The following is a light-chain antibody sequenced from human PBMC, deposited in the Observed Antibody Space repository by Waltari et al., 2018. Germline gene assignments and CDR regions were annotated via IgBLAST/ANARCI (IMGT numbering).Light chain of an antibody. CDR2: DAS. CDR1: QSVSRT. Sequence: EIVLTQSPGTLSLSPGERATLSCRAGQSVSRTLAWYQQKPGQAPRLLIYDASTRATGIADRFSGSGSGTDFSLTISRLEPEDFAVYYCQKYGRLPATFGQGTKVEIK. J-gene: IGKJ1*01. V-gene: IGKV3-20*01. CDR3: QKYGRLPAT.